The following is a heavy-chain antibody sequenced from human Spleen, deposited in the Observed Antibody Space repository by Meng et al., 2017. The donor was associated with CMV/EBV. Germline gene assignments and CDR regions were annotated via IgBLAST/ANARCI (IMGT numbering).Heavy chain of an antibody. J-gene: IGHJ4*02. D-gene: IGHD4-17*01. CDR1: GGSISSRNW. Sequence: QVQLEEPGPGLGKPSGTLSLTCACSGGSISSRNWWSWVRQPPGKGLEWIGEIYHSGSTNYNPSLKSRVTISRDNSKNTLYLQMNSLRAEDTAVYYCAKDRDSYGDPLLLDYWGQGTLVTVSS. V-gene: IGHV4-4*02. CDR3: AKDRDSYGDPLLLDY. CDR2: IYHSGST.